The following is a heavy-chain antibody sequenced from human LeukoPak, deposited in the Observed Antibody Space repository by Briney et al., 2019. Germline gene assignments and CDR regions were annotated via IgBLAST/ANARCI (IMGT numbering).Heavy chain of an antibody. V-gene: IGHV1-18*04. CDR3: ARRRGLERRGDFDY. J-gene: IGHJ4*02. D-gene: IGHD1-1*01. CDR1: GYTFTGYY. CDR2: ISAYNGNT. Sequence: ASVKVSCKASGYTFTGYYMHWVRQAPGQGLEWMGWISAYNGNTNYAQKLQGRVTMTTDTSTSTAYMELRSLRSDDTAVYYCARRRGLERRGDFDYWGQGTLVTVSS.